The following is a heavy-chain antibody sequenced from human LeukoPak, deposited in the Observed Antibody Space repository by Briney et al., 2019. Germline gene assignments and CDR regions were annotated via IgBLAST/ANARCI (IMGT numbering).Heavy chain of an antibody. V-gene: IGHV4-34*01. CDR3: ARLYGEGDYYDSSGYYYGAFDI. Sequence: SETLSLTCAVYGGSFSGYYWSWIRQPPGKGLEWIGEINHSGSTNYNPSLKSRVTISVDTSKNQFSLKLSSVTAADTAVYYCARLYGEGDYYDSSGYYYGAFDIWGQGTMVTVSS. CDR2: INHSGST. D-gene: IGHD3-22*01. CDR1: GGSFSGYY. J-gene: IGHJ3*02.